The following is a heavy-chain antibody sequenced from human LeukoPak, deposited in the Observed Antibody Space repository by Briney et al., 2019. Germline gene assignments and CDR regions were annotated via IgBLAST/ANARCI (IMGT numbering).Heavy chain of an antibody. CDR3: AKGVGITMIVVAVDY. J-gene: IGHJ4*02. CDR1: GFTFDDYA. Sequence: GRSLRLSCAASGFTFDDYAMHWVRQAPGKGLEWVSAISGSGGSTYYADSVKGRFTISRDNSKNTLYLQMNSLRAEDTAVYYCAKGVGITMIVVAVDYWGQGTLVTVSS. V-gene: IGHV3-23*01. CDR2: ISGSGGST. D-gene: IGHD3-22*01.